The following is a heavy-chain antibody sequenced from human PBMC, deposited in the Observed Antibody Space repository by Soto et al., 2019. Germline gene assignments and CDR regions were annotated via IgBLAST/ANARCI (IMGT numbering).Heavy chain of an antibody. J-gene: IGHJ6*02. Sequence: HPGGSLRLSCAASGFTFSSYGMHWVRQAPGKGLEWVAVIWYDGSNKYYADSVKGRFTISRDNSKNTLYLQMNSLRAEDTAVYYCARDAANYSSLSYYYYGMDVWGQGTTVTVSS. CDR3: ARDAANYSSLSYYYYGMDV. V-gene: IGHV3-33*01. CDR1: GFTFSSYG. D-gene: IGHD6-13*01. CDR2: IWYDGSNK.